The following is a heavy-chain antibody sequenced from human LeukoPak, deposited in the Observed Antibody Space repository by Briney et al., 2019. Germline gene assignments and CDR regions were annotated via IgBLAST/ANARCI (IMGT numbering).Heavy chain of an antibody. J-gene: IGHJ6*03. Sequence: GGSLRLSCAASGFSVRSNYMNWVRQAPGKGLEWVGRIKSKTDGGTTDYAAPVKGRFTISRDDSKNTLYLQMNSLKTEDTAVYYCTGPLYYYYYMDVWGKGTTVTVSS. CDR2: IKSKTDGGTT. CDR1: GFSVRSNY. V-gene: IGHV3-15*01. CDR3: TGPLYYYYYMDV.